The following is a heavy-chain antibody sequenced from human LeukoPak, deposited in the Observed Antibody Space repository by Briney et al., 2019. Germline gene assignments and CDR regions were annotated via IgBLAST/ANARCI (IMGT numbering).Heavy chain of an antibody. D-gene: IGHD3-9*01. CDR1: EFSVGSNY. CDR3: ANGPHYNILTGFYKVRSHLDY. Sequence: PGGSLRLSCAASEFSVGSNYMTWVRQAPGKGLEWVSLIYSGGSTYYADSVKGRFTISRDNSKNTLYLQMNSLRAEDTAMYYCANGPHYNILTGFYKVRSHLDYWGQGTLVTVSS. J-gene: IGHJ4*02. CDR2: IYSGGST. V-gene: IGHV3-66*01.